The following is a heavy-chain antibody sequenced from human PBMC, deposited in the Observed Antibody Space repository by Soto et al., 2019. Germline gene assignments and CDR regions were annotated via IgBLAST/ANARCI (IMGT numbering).Heavy chain of an antibody. V-gene: IGHV4-59*01. Sequence: ETLSLTCTVSNVSITSSYWNWIRQPPGKGLEWIGFVYYTGTTKYNPSLKSRVTISVDRSKNEFSLKLTSVTTADTAFYFCARDFAGRGPFDPWGQGTLVTVSS. CDR2: VYYTGTT. CDR3: ARDFAGRGPFDP. D-gene: IGHD1-26*01. J-gene: IGHJ5*01. CDR1: NVSITSSY.